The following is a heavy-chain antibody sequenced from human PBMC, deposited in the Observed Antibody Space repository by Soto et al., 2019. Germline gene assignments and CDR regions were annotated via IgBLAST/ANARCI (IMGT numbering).Heavy chain of an antibody. CDR1: GLTFSSYG. CDR2: ISGSGGST. D-gene: IGHD6-19*01. Sequence: GGSLRLSCAASGLTFSSYGMSWVRQAPGKGLEWVSAISGSGGSTYYADSVKGRFTISRDNSKNTLYLQMNSLRVEDTAVYYWAKEGEYSSGWDNFDYWGQGTLVTVSS. CDR3: AKEGEYSSGWDNFDY. V-gene: IGHV3-23*01. J-gene: IGHJ4*02.